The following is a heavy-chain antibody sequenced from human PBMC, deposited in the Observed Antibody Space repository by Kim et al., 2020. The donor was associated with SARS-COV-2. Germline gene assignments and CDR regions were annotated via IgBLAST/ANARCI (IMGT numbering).Heavy chain of an antibody. CDR2: IYYSGST. CDR3: ARGDPTVYYYYYGMDV. V-gene: IGHV4-59*01. Sequence: SETLSLTCTVSGGSISSYYWSWIRQPPGKGLEWIGYIYYSGSTNYNPSLKSRVTISVDTSKNQFSLKLSSVTAADTAVYYCARGDPTVYYYYYGMDVWGQGTTVTVSS. D-gene: IGHD4-17*01. CDR1: GGSISSYY. J-gene: IGHJ6*02.